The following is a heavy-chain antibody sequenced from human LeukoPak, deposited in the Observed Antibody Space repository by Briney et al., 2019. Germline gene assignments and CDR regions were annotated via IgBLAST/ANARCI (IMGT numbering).Heavy chain of an antibody. Sequence: GGSLRLSCAASGFTFSSYSMNWVRQAPGKGLEWVSYISSSGSTIYYADSVKGRFTISRDNAKNSLYLQMNSLRAEDTAVYYCARDRDYDFWSGYSNRIGWFDPWGQGTLVTVSS. J-gene: IGHJ5*02. CDR3: ARDRDYDFWSGYSNRIGWFDP. CDR2: ISSSGSTI. D-gene: IGHD3-3*01. V-gene: IGHV3-48*04. CDR1: GFTFSSYS.